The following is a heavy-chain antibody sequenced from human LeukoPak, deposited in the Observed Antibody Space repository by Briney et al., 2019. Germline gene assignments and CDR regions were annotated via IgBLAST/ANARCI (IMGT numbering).Heavy chain of an antibody. CDR1: GYTFTVYF. CDR2: INPNSGDT. J-gene: IGHJ3*02. CDR3: ARGPSHGAFDI. Sequence: EASVKVSRKASGYTFTVYFIHWLRQALGRGLEWIGWINPNSGDTSYAQKFQGRVTMTRDTSISTAYMELSTLRSDDTAVYYCARGPSHGAFDIWGQGTMVTVSS. V-gene: IGHV1-2*02.